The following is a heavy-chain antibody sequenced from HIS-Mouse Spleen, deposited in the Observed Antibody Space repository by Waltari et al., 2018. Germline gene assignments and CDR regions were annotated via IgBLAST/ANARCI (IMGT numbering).Heavy chain of an antibody. J-gene: IGHJ4*02. D-gene: IGHD3-10*01. Sequence: QVQLVESGGGVVQPGRSLRLSCAASGFTFSSYGMHGVRQAPGKGLDWVTVISYDGRNKCYAKHVKGRFTISRDNSKNTLYLQMNSLRAEDTAVYYCEGVYGSGSYYFDYWGQGTLVTVSS. CDR2: ISYDGRNK. CDR3: EGVYGSGSYYFDY. V-gene: IGHV3-30*03. CDR1: GFTFSSYG.